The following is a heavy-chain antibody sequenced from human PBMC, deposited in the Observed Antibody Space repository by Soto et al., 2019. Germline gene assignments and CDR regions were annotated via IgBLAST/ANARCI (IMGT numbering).Heavy chain of an antibody. CDR2: MNPGNNQH. J-gene: IGHJ6*02. D-gene: IGHD6-13*01. CDR1: GYSITNYD. V-gene: IGHV1-8*01. Sequence: ASVKVSCKASGYSITNYDVRRVIQAAGLGLEWMGWMNPGNNQHVYTQKFQGRVTMTEDTSTDTAYMELSSLRSEDTAVYYCATEGALAAAGRTYYYYGMDVWGQGTTVTVSS. CDR3: ATEGALAAAGRTYYYYGMDV.